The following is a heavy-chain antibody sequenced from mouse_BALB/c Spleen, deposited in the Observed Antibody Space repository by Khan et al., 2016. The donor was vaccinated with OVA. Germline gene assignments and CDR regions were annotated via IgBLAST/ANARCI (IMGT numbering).Heavy chain of an antibody. CDR3: ARGNYDGYYFDY. D-gene: IGHD2-4*01. CDR1: GYSITSGYA. V-gene: IGHV3-2*02. CDR2: ISYSGGT. Sequence: VRLQQSGPGLVKPSQSLSLTCTVTGYSITSGYAWNWIRQFPGNKLEWMGYISYSGGTSYNPSLKSRISITRDTSKNQFFLQVNSVTTEDTATYYCARGNYDGYYFDYWGQGTPRTVSS. J-gene: IGHJ2*01.